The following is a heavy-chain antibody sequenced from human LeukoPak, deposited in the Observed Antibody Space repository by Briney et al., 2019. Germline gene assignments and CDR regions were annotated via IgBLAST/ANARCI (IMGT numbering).Heavy chain of an antibody. D-gene: IGHD5-12*01. CDR2: IYYSGST. Sequence: PSETLSLTCTVSGGSISSYYWSWIRQPPGKGLEWIGYIYYSGSTNYNPSLKSRVTISVDTSKNQFSLKLSSVTAADTAVYYCARLTEDSGYEKWGQGTLVTVSS. CDR1: GGSISSYY. V-gene: IGHV4-59*01. CDR3: ARLTEDSGYEK. J-gene: IGHJ4*02.